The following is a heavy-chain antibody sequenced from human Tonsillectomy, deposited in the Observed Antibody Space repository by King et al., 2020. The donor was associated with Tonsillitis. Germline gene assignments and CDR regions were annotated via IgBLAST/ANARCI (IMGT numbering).Heavy chain of an antibody. J-gene: IGHJ6*02. Sequence: VQLVESGGGLIQPGGSLRLSCAASGLTVSSNYMSWVRQAPGKGLEWVSVIYSGGSTYYADSVKGRFTISRDNSKNTLYLQMNSLRAEDTAVYYCAKGEAAAGTWLYYYYYGMDVWGQGTTVTVSS. CDR1: GLTVSSNY. V-gene: IGHV3-53*01. CDR2: IYSGGST. CDR3: AKGEAAAGTWLYYYYYGMDV. D-gene: IGHD6-13*01.